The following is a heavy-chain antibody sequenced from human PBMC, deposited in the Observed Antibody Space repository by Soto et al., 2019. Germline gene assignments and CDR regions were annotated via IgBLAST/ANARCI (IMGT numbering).Heavy chain of an antibody. D-gene: IGHD3-10*01. CDR2: ISWNGAAT. CDR1: GFTFDDYA. Sequence: EAQLVESGGGVVQPGRSLRLSCVASGFTFDDYAIHWVRQAPGKGLEWVSGISWNGAATGYADSVKGRFTISRDNAKNSLYLQMSSLRTEDTAIYYCANLPLYGSGFDCWGQGTPVTVSS. CDR3: ANLPLYGSGFDC. V-gene: IGHV3-9*01. J-gene: IGHJ4*02.